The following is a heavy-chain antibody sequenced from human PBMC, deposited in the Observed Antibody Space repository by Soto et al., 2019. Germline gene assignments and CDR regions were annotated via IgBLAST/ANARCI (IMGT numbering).Heavy chain of an antibody. CDR1: GFIFNTYS. D-gene: IGHD2-15*01. Sequence: EVQLVESGGGLIQPGGSLRLSCAASGFIFNTYSMNWVRQAPGKGLEWVSYISGSSQTIFYADSVRGRFTISRDNANNSTYLQMVSLRDEATAVYYWARTLSWRRGPFDSWGQGTLVTVSS. CDR3: ARTLSWRRGPFDS. V-gene: IGHV3-48*02. CDR2: ISGSSQTI. J-gene: IGHJ4*02.